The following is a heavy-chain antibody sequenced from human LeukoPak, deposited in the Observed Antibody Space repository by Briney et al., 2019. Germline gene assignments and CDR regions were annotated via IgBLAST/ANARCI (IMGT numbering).Heavy chain of an antibody. CDR1: GFNFDDYA. CDR3: ARDGSLAARLYEAHFDY. CDR2: INWKTGNG. Sequence: PGGSLRLSCAVSGFNFDDYAMHWVRQAPGRGLEWVSGINWKTGNGIYADSVKGRFTISRDNAKNSLYLQMNSLRAEDTAVYYCARDGSLAARLYEAHFDYWGQGTLVTVSS. J-gene: IGHJ4*02. V-gene: IGHV3-9*01. D-gene: IGHD6-6*01.